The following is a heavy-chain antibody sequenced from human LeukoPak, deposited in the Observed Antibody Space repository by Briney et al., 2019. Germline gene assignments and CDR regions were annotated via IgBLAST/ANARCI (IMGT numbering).Heavy chain of an antibody. CDR3: ARLTKNDSGSFRFGKKKRGYMDV. D-gene: IGHD3-10*01. J-gene: IGHJ6*03. CDR1: GGSFSGYY. CDR2: INHSGST. V-gene: IGHV4-34*01. Sequence: PSETLSLTCAVYGGSFSGYYWSWIRQPPGKGLEWSGEINHSGSTNYNPSLKSRVTISVDTSTNQFSLKLSSVTAADTAVYYCARLTKNDSGSFRFGKKKRGYMDVWGKGTTVTISS.